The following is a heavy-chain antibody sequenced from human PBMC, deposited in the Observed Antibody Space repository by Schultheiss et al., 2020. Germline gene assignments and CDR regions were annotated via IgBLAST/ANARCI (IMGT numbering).Heavy chain of an antibody. CDR1: GGSFSGYY. D-gene: IGHD2-2*02. CDR3: ARGGYCSSTSCYTDGYEVDY. CDR2: IYYSGST. V-gene: IGHV4-34*01. J-gene: IGHJ4*02. Sequence: SETLSLTCAVYGGSFSGYYWSWIRQPPGKGLEWIGSIYYSGSTYYNPSLKSRVTISVDTSKNQFSLKLSSVTAADTAVYYCARGGYCSSTSCYTDGYEVDYWGQGTRVTV.